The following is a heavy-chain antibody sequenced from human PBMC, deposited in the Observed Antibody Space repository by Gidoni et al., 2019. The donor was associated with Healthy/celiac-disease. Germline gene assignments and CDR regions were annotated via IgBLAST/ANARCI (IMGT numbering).Heavy chain of an antibody. D-gene: IGHD6-13*01. CDR2: INHSGST. CDR3: AIQTGEAAAGRYPAHFYYYYYMDV. J-gene: IGHJ6*03. Sequence: QVQLQQWGAGLLKPSETLSLTCAVYGGSFSGYYWSWIRQPPGKGLEWIGEINHSGSTNYNPSLKSRVTISVDTSKNQFSLKLSSVTAADTAVYYCAIQTGEAAAGRYPAHFYYYYYMDVWGKGTTVTVSS. V-gene: IGHV4-34*01. CDR1: GGSFSGYY.